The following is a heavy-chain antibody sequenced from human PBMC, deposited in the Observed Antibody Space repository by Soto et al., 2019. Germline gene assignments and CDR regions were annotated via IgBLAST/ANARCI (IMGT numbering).Heavy chain of an antibody. V-gene: IGHV1-8*01. CDR2: VNAHSGQT. Sequence: QVQLVQSGAEVKKPGASVKVSCKASGYNFITYDINWVRQAPGQGLEWMGWVNAHSGQTEFAQKFQGRLTMTTNTSITTAYMELSSLRSEDTAIYYCARAEAWNFIYWRDTWGKGTLVTVAS. CDR1: GYNFITYD. J-gene: IGHJ5*02. CDR3: ARAEAWNFIYWRDT. D-gene: IGHD1-1*01.